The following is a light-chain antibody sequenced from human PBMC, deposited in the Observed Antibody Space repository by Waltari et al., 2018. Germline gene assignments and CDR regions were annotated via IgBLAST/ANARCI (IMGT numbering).Light chain of an antibody. J-gene: IGKJ1*01. CDR2: GAS. CDR3: QKYSDFPWT. Sequence: VILTQSPATLSLSPGERATLSCRASQSVNSYLAWYQQKPGQAPRLLIYGASSRATGIPDRVSGSGSGTEFTLTISSLEPEDFAVYYCQKYSDFPWTFGQGTKVEFK. V-gene: IGKV3-20*01. CDR1: QSVNSY.